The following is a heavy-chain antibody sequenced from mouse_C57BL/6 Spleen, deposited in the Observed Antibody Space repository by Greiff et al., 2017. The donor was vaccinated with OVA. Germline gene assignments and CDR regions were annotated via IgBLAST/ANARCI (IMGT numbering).Heavy chain of an antibody. CDR2: IYPGSGNT. V-gene: IGHV1-84*01. CDR3: ARGDYGSSYRYWYFDV. Sequence: VQLQQSGPELVKPGASVKISCKASGYTFTDYYINWVKQRPGQGLEWIGWIYPGSGNTKYNEKFKGKATLTVDTSSSTAYMQLSSLTSEDSAVYCCARGDYGSSYRYWYFDVWGTGTTVTVSS. CDR1: GYTFTDYY. J-gene: IGHJ1*03. D-gene: IGHD1-1*01.